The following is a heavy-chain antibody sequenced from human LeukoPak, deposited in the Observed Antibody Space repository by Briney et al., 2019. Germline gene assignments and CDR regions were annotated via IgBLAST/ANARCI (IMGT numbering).Heavy chain of an antibody. J-gene: IGHJ4*02. V-gene: IGHV3-74*01. CDR3: ARDEGSGYYGY. D-gene: IGHD3-22*01. Sequence: SGGSLRLSCAASGFTFSSYWMHWVRQAPGKGLEWVSRIKGDGTITSYADSVKGRFTISRDNAKNSLYLQMNSLRAEDTAVYYCARDEGSGYYGYWGQGTLVTVSS. CDR1: GFTFSSYW. CDR2: IKGDGTIT.